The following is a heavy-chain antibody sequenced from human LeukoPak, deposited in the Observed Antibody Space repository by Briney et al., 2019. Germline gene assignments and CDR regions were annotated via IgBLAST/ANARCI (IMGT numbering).Heavy chain of an antibody. D-gene: IGHD6-6*01. CDR1: GYTFTGSY. V-gene: IGHV1-2*02. J-gene: IGHJ5*02. CDR2: INPNSGGT. Sequence: GASVKVSCKASGYTFTGSYMHWVRQAPGQGLEWMGWINPNSGGTNYAQKFQGRVTMTRDTSISTAYMELSRLRSDDTAVYYCARASYSSSPIGWFDPWGQGTLVTVSS. CDR3: ARASYSSSPIGWFDP.